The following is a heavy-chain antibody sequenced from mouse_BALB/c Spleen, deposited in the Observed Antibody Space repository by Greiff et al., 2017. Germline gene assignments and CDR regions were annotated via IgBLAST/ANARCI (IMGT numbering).Heavy chain of an antibody. CDR2: IDPANGNT. D-gene: IGHD1-2*01. J-gene: IGHJ2*01. CDR1: GFNIKDTY. CDR3: APKSLLRLRGNYFDY. V-gene: IGHV14-3*02. Sequence: VQLQQSGAELVKPGASVKLSCTASGFNIKDTYMHWVKQRPEQGLEWIGRIDPANGNTKYDPKFQGKATITADTSSNTAYLQLSSLTSEDTAVYYCAPKSLLRLRGNYFDYWGQGTTLTVSS.